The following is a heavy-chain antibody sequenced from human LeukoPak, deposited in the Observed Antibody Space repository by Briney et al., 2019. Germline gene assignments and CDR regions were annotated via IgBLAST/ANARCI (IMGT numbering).Heavy chain of an antibody. Sequence: SETLSLTCAVYGGSFSGYYWSWIRQPPGKGLEWIGEINHSGSTNYNPSLKSRVTISVDTSKNQFSLKLSSVTAADTAVYYCARAGLSVMTTVTANWFDPWGQGTLVTVSS. CDR2: INHSGST. D-gene: IGHD4-11*01. J-gene: IGHJ5*02. CDR1: GGSFSGYY. CDR3: ARAGLSVMTTVTANWFDP. V-gene: IGHV4-34*01.